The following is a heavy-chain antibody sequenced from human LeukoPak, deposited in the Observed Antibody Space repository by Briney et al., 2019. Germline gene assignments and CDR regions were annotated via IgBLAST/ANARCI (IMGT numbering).Heavy chain of an antibody. Sequence: PSETLSLTCTVSGGSVSSGSYYWSWIRQPPGKGLEWIGYIYYSGSTNYNPSLKSRVTISVDTSKNQFSLKLSSVTTADTAVYYCARAPIVATIVYYYYGMDVWGQGTTVTVSS. J-gene: IGHJ6*02. D-gene: IGHD5-12*01. CDR1: GGSVSSGSYY. CDR3: ARAPIVATIVYYYYGMDV. V-gene: IGHV4-61*01. CDR2: IYYSGST.